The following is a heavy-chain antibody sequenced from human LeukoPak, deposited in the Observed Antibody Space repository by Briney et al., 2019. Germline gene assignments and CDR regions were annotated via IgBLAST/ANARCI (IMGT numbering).Heavy chain of an antibody. V-gene: IGHV4-59*08. D-gene: IGHD6-19*01. CDR1: GFTFSSYA. CDR2: IHYSGST. Sequence: PGGSLRLSCAASGFTFSSYAMTWVRQAPGKGLEWIGYIHYSGSTNYSPSLKSRVTISVDTSKNRFSLRLSSLTAADTAVYFCAGGGWSFDAFDFWGQGTMVTVSS. CDR3: AGGGWSFDAFDF. J-gene: IGHJ3*01.